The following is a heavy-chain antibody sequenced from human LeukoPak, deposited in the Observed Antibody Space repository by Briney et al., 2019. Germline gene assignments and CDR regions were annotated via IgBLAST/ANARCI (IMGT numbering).Heavy chain of an antibody. D-gene: IGHD3-10*01. J-gene: IGHJ4*02. CDR2: ISSSSSTI. CDR1: GFTFSSYS. Sequence: GGSLRLSCAASGFTFSSYSMNWVRQAPGKGLEWVSHISSSSSTIYYADSVKGRFTISRDNAKNSLYLQMNSLRAEDTAVYYCARDHYYYGSGAYYFDYWGQGTLVTVSS. CDR3: ARDHYYYGSGAYYFDY. V-gene: IGHV3-48*01.